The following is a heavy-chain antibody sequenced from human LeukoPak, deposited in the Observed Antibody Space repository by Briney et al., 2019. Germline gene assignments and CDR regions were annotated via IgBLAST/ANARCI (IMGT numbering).Heavy chain of an antibody. D-gene: IGHD6-25*01. CDR1: GFTFSSYS. Sequence: GGSLRLSCAASGFTFSSYSINWVRQAPGKGLEWVSSISSSSSYIYYADSVKGRFTISRDNAKNSLYLQMNSLRAEDTAVYYCARSWEVAAAFDIWGQGRKVTVSS. CDR3: ARSWEVAAAFDI. V-gene: IGHV3-21*01. J-gene: IGHJ3*02. CDR2: ISSSSSYI.